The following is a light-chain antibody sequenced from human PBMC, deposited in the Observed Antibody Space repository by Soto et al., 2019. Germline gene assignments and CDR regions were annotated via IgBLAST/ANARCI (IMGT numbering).Light chain of an antibody. CDR1: QSVSSSY. CDR2: GAS. Sequence: EIVLTQSPGTLSLSPGERATLSCRDSQSVSSSYLDWYQQKPGQAPRLLIYGASSRATGTPDRFSGSGSGTDFTLTISRLEPEDFAVYYCQQYGSSPWTFGQGTKVEIK. J-gene: IGKJ1*01. V-gene: IGKV3-20*01. CDR3: QQYGSSPWT.